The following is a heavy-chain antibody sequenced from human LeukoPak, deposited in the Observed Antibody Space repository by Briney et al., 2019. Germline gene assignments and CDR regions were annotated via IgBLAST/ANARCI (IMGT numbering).Heavy chain of an antibody. Sequence: PSETLSLTCTVSGGSISSYYWSWIRQPPGKGLEWIGYIYYSGSTNYNTSLKSRVTISVDTSKNQFSLKLSSVTAADTAVYYCARDGVWGSYRPGAFDIWGQGTMVTVSS. D-gene: IGHD3-16*02. CDR3: ARDGVWGSYRPGAFDI. J-gene: IGHJ3*02. CDR2: IYYSGST. V-gene: IGHV4-59*01. CDR1: GGSISSYY.